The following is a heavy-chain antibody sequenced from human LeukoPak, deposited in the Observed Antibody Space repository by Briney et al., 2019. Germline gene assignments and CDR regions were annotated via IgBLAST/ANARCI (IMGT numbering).Heavy chain of an antibody. V-gene: IGHV4-30-2*01. J-gene: IGHJ5*02. CDR3: ARGSRLGYCSSTSCYNWFDP. CDR2: IYHSGST. D-gene: IGHD2-2*01. CDR1: GGSISSGGYS. Sequence: SQTLSLTCAVSGGSISSGGYSWSWIRQPPGKGLEWIGYIYHSGSTDYNPSLKSRVTISVDTSKNQFSLKLSSVTAADTAVYYCARGSRLGYCSSTSCYNWFDPWGQGTLVTISS.